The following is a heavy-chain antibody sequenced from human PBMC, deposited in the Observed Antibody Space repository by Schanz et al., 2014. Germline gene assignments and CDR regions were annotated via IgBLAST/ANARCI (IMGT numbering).Heavy chain of an antibody. CDR3: ARVEVSMVQGLIPSYYFDS. CDR1: GFTFSNYA. J-gene: IGHJ4*02. D-gene: IGHD3-10*01. CDR2: IWFDGTNK. V-gene: IGHV3-33*08. Sequence: VQLLESGGGLVQPGGSLRLSCAASGFTFSNYAMGWVRQTPGKGLEWLAVIWFDGTNKYNADSVKGRFTISRDTSKNTLYLLLNSLRAEDTAVYYCARVEVSMVQGLIPSYYFDSWGQGTLVTVSS.